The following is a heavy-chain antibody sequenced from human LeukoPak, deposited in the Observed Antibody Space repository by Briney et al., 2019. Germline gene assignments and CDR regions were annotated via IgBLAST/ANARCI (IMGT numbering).Heavy chain of an antibody. D-gene: IGHD6-13*01. CDR2: ISYDGSNK. J-gene: IGHJ4*02. V-gene: IGHV3-30*04. CDR3: ARDLGRSLNGYSSSFDY. Sequence: GGSLRLSCAAYGFTFSSYAMHWVRQAPGKGLEWVAVISYDGSNKYYADSVKGRFTISRDNSKNTLYLQMNSQRAEDTAVYYCARDLGRSLNGYSSSFDYWGQGTLVTVSS. CDR1: GFTFSSYA.